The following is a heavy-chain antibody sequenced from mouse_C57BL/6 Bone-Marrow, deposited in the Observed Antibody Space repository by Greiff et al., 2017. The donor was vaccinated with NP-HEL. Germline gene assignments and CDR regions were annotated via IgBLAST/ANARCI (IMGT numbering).Heavy chain of an antibody. D-gene: IGHD1-1*01. Sequence: QVQLQQPGAELVMPGASVKLSCKASGYTFTSYWMHWVKQRPGQGLEWIGEIDPSDSYTNYNQKFKGKSTLTVDKSSSTAYMQLSSLTSDDSAVYYCARVVRRGYYGSSWFAYWGQGTLVTVSA. CDR1: GYTFTSYW. J-gene: IGHJ3*01. CDR3: ARVVRRGYYGSSWFAY. CDR2: IDPSDSYT. V-gene: IGHV1-69*01.